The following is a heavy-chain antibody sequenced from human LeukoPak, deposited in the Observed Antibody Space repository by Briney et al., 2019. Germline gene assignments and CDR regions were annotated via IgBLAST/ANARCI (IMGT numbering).Heavy chain of an antibody. J-gene: IGHJ4*02. CDR2: VSNDGSRK. D-gene: IGHD3-3*01. Sequence: GGSLRLSCAPSGFTFSRHGMHWVRQAPGKGLEWVAIVSNDGSRKYYAHSVEGRFTISRDNSKNTLYLQMDSLRAEDTAVYYCARDRAWNYFDYWGQGTLVTVSS. CDR1: GFTFSRHG. V-gene: IGHV3-30*03. CDR3: ARDRAWNYFDY.